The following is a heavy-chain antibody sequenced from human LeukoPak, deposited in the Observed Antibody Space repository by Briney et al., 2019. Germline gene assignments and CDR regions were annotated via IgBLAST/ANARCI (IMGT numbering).Heavy chain of an antibody. CDR1: GYTFTGYY. CDR2: INPNSGGT. Sequence: ASVKVSCKASGYTFTGYYIHWVRQAPGQGLVWMGWINPNSGGTEFAQKFQGRVTMTRDTSISTAYMELSRLRPDDTAVYYCARVGSGSYIDYWGQGTLVTVSS. D-gene: IGHD3-10*01. CDR3: ARVGSGSYIDY. V-gene: IGHV1-2*02. J-gene: IGHJ4*02.